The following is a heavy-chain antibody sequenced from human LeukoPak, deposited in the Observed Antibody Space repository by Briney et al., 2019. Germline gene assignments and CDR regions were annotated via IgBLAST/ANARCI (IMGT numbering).Heavy chain of an antibody. CDR3: ARLKATVSIHAYFDS. CDR2: IDHSGST. D-gene: IGHD4-17*01. CDR1: GGSFSSYY. V-gene: IGHV4-59*01. J-gene: IGHJ4*02. Sequence: SETLSLTCTVSGGSFSSYYWTWIRQPPGKGLEWIGYIDHSGSTNYNPSLKSRVSISSDTSKYQFSLELSSVTAADTAVYYCARLKATVSIHAYFDSWGQGTLVTVSS.